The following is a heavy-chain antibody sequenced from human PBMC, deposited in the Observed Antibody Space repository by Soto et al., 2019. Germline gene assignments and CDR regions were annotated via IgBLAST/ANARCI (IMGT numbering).Heavy chain of an antibody. D-gene: IGHD1-20*01. V-gene: IGHV3-53*01. CDR1: GFNVAGKY. Sequence: SGGSLRLSCAASGFNVAGKYMSWVRQAPGKGLEWVSVFYSGGQIYYSDSVKGRFTISIDNSKNTVILDMNALRAEDTATYYCARINWSTRGSSSDTWGQGTLVTVSS. J-gene: IGHJ5*02. CDR2: FYSGGQI. CDR3: ARINWSTRGSSSDT.